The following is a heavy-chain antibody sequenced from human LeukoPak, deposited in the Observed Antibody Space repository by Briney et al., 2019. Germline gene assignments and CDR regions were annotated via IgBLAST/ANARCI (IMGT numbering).Heavy chain of an antibody. J-gene: IGHJ4*02. CDR2: IYYSGST. CDR1: GGSISSYY. D-gene: IGHD1-26*01. Sequence: SETLSLTCTVSGGSISSYYWSWIRQPPGKGLEWIGYIYYSGSTNYNPSLKSRVTISVDKSKNQFSLKLSSVTAADTAVYYCARGEGATMFDYWGQGTLVTVSS. V-gene: IGHV4-59*12. CDR3: ARGEGATMFDY.